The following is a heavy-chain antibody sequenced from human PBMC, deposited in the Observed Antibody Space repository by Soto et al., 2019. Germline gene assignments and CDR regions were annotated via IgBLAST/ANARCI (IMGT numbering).Heavy chain of an antibody. CDR1: GYTFTSYD. J-gene: IGHJ4*02. V-gene: IGHV1-8*01. D-gene: IGHD3-10*01. CDR3: AITHLRFGEHHY. Sequence: QVQLVQSGAEVKKPGASVKVSCKASGYTFTSYDINWVRQATGQGLEWMGWMNPNSGNTGYAQKFQGRVTMTRTTSISTAYMALSSLRSEDTAVYYCAITHLRFGEHHYWGQGTLVTVSS. CDR2: MNPNSGNT.